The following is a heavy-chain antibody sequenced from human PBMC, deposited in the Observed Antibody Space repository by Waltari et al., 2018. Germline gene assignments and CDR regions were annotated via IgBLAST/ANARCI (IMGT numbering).Heavy chain of an antibody. CDR1: GFTFSSYE. CDR3: ASLGYGDYVAAFDI. Sequence: EVQLVESGGGLVQPGGSLRLSCAASGFTFSSYEMNWVRQAPGKGLEWVSYISRSGSNIYYADSVKGRFTISRDNAKNSLYLQMNSLRAEDTAVYYCASLGYGDYVAAFDIWGQGTMVTVSS. D-gene: IGHD4-17*01. V-gene: IGHV3-48*03. CDR2: ISRSGSNI. J-gene: IGHJ3*02.